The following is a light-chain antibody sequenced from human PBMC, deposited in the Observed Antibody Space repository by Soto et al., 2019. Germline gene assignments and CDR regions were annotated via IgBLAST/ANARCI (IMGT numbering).Light chain of an antibody. J-gene: IGLJ1*01. CDR2: EVS. CDR3: CSYAGRPYV. V-gene: IGLV2-11*01. Sequence: QSALTQPRSVSGSPGQSVTISCTGTSSDVGGYNYVSWYQQYPGKAPKLVIYEVSKRLSRVPDRFSGSKSGNTASLTISGVQADDEADYYCCSYAGRPYVFGTGTKVTVL. CDR1: SSDVGGYNY.